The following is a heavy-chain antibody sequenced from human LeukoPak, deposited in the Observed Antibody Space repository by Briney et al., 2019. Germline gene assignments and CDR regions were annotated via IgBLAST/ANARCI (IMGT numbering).Heavy chain of an antibody. D-gene: IGHD3-3*01. CDR2: INPNSGDT. V-gene: IGHV1-2*02. Sequence: ASVKVSCKPSGYTFTGYYMHWVRQAPGQGLEWMGWINPNSGDTNYAQKFQGRVTMTRDTSISTAYMDLSRLTSDDTAMYYCARDRRVIDGSFWGGYDDYWGQGTLVTVSS. J-gene: IGHJ4*02. CDR3: ARDRRVIDGSFWGGYDDY. CDR1: GYTFTGYY.